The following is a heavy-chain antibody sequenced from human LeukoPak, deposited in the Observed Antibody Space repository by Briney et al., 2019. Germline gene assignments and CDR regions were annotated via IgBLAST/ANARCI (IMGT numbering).Heavy chain of an antibody. CDR3: ARDGATTSNLVYFDY. CDR2: IIPIFGTA. J-gene: IGHJ4*02. V-gene: IGHV1-69*05. CDR1: GGTFSSYA. D-gene: IGHD1-26*01. Sequence: SVKVSCKASGGTFSSYAISWVRQAPGQGLEWMGGIIPIFGTANYAQKFQGRVTMTRDTSTSTVYMELSSLRSDDTAVYYCARDGATTSNLVYFDYWGQGTLVTVSS.